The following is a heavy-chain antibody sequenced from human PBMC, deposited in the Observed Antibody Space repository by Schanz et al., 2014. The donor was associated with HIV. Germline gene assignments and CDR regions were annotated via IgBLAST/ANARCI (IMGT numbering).Heavy chain of an antibody. CDR3: ARDAGWTYCGGDCPPGQ. D-gene: IGHD2-21*02. CDR1: GFTFSSYG. V-gene: IGHV3-33*08. CDR2: IWYDGSNE. J-gene: IGHJ4*02. Sequence: VQLVESGGGLVKPGGSLRLSCAASGFTFSSYGIHWVRQAPGKGLEWMAVIWYDGSNEYYADSVRGRFTISRDNSKNTLYLHMASLRADDTAVYYCARDAGWTYCGGDCPPGQWGQGTLVTVSS.